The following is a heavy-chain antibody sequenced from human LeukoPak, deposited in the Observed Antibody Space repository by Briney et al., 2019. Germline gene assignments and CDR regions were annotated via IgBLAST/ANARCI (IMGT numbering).Heavy chain of an antibody. J-gene: IGHJ1*01. CDR3: ARAPSEIGGYYPEYFRH. V-gene: IGHV3-30*02. CDR2: IRYDGINK. D-gene: IGHD3-22*01. CDR1: GFSFSAYA. Sequence: GGSLRLSCAASGFSFSAYAMYWVRQAPGKGPEWVALIRYDGINKYYGDSVKGRFTISRDNAKNTVSLQMNSLRAEDTGVYYCARAPSEIGGYYPEYFRHWGQGTLVTVSS.